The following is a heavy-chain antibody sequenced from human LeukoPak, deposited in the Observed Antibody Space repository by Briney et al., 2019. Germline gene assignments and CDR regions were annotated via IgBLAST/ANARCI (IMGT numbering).Heavy chain of an antibody. J-gene: IGHJ4*02. CDR2: ISWNSGSI. D-gene: IGHD3-22*01. CDR1: GFTFDDYD. V-gene: IGHV3-9*01. Sequence: GGSLRLSCAASGFTFDDYDMHWVRQAPGKGLEWVSGISWNSGSIGYAASVKGRFTISRDNAKNSLYLQMNSLRAEDTALYYCAKDINSGYYDSSGIDYWGQGTLVTVSS. CDR3: AKDINSGYYDSSGIDY.